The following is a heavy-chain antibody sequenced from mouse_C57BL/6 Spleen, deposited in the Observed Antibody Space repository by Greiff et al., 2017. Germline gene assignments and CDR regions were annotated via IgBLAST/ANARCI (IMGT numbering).Heavy chain of an antibody. CDR2: IYPGDGDT. V-gene: IGHV1-82*01. CDR1: GYAFSSSW. CDR3: ARPLTAQGTGYFDY. Sequence: VKLQESGPELVKPGASVKISCKASGYAFSSSWMNWVKQRPGKGLEWIGRIYPGDGDTNYNGKFKGKATLTADKSSSTAYMQLSSLTSEDSAVYFCARPLTAQGTGYFDYWGQGTTLTVSS. J-gene: IGHJ2*01. D-gene: IGHD3-2*02.